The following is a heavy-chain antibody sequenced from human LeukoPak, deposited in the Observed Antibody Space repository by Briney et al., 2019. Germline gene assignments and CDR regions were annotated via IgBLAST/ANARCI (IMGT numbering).Heavy chain of an antibody. CDR3: AKDYYSGSWLAPDAFDI. CDR1: GFTFSSYA. V-gene: IGHV3-23*01. Sequence: GGSLRLSCAASGFTFSSYAMSWVRQAPGKGLEWVSAISGSGGSTYYADSVKGRFTISRDNSKNTLYLQMNSLRAEDTAVYYCAKDYYSGSWLAPDAFDIWGQGTMVTVSS. CDR2: ISGSGGST. J-gene: IGHJ3*02. D-gene: IGHD6-13*01.